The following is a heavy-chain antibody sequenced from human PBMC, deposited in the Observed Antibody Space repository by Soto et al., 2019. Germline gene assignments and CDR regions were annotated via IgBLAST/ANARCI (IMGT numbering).Heavy chain of an antibody. D-gene: IGHD3-22*01. J-gene: IGHJ4*02. CDR1: GGTFSSYA. CDR2: IIPIFGTA. CDR3: ARGNYDSSGYYSPPDY. Sequence: GASVCDSCKASGGTFSSYAISWVRQAPGQGLEWMGGIIPIFGTANYAQKFQGRVTITADESTSTAYMELSSLRSEDTAVYYCARGNYDSSGYYSPPDYWGQGTLVTVSS. V-gene: IGHV1-69*13.